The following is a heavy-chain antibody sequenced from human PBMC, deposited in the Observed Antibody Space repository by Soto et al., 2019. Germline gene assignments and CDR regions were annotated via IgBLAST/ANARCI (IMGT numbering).Heavy chain of an antibody. CDR3: ARGENCSGGTCYSEYFHR. D-gene: IGHD2-15*01. Sequence: ASVKVSCKASGYLFTAYSMHWVRLAPGQGLEWMGVVNPSGGSTKYAQNFQGRVTMTRDTSTTTIYMELSSLRSDDTAIYYCARGENCSGGTCYSEYFHRWGQGTLVTVSS. CDR1: GYLFTAYS. V-gene: IGHV1-46*01. CDR2: VNPSGGST. J-gene: IGHJ1*01.